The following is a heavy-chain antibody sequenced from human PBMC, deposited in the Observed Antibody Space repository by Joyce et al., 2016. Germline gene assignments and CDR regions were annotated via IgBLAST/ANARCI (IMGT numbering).Heavy chain of an antibody. J-gene: IGHJ4*02. Sequence: QVQLQESGPGLVKPSQTLSLTCTVSGDSLSSSPYYWSWIRQPAGKGLEWIGRIYTSGTTHYSPSLESRVTISLDTSKNQFSLKLTSVTAADTAVYYCARGVFYDFWSGHFDYWGQGTRVTVSS. CDR3: ARGVFYDFWSGHFDY. V-gene: IGHV4-61*02. CDR1: GDSLSSSPYY. D-gene: IGHD3-3*01. CDR2: IYTSGTT.